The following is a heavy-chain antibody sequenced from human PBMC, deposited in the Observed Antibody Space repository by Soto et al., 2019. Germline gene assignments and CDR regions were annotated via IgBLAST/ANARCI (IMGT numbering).Heavy chain of an antibody. J-gene: IGHJ4*02. CDR2: ISRSGGST. V-gene: IGHV3-23*01. CDR3: AKDFGHYNILTRYPTFDH. Sequence: EVQLLDSGGGLVQPGGSLRLSCAASGFTFTTYAMSWVRQAPGKGLEWVSAISRSGGSTYYADSVKGRFAISRDNSKNPLSLQTTSLRADDTAVYHSAKDFGHYNILTRYPTFDHWGQGTLVTVSS. CDR1: GFTFTTYA. D-gene: IGHD3-9*01.